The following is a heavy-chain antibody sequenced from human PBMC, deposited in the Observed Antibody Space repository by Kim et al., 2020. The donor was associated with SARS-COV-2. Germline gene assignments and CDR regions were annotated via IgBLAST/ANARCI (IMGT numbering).Heavy chain of an antibody. J-gene: IGHJ4*02. CDR3: AREPARNQLYYYDSSGFDY. V-gene: IGHV3-66*02. Sequence: GGSLRLSCAASGFTVSSNYMSWVRQAPGKGLEWVSVIYSGGSTYYADSVKGRFTISRDNSKNTLYLQMNSLRAEDTAVYYCAREPARNQLYYYDSSGFDYWGQGTLVTVSS. D-gene: IGHD3-22*01. CDR1: GFTVSSNY. CDR2: IYSGGST.